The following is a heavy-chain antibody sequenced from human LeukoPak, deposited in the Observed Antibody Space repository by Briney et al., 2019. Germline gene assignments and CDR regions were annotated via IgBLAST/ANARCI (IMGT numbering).Heavy chain of an antibody. Sequence: NPSETLSLTCTVSGGSISSHYWSWIRQPPGKGLEWIGYIYYSGSTNYNPSLKSRVPISVDTSKNQFSLKLSSVTAADTAVYYCARDQGSSSWFDYWGQGTLVTVSS. CDR2: IYYSGST. CDR3: ARDQGSSSWFDY. D-gene: IGHD6-6*01. CDR1: GGSISSHY. V-gene: IGHV4-59*11. J-gene: IGHJ4*02.